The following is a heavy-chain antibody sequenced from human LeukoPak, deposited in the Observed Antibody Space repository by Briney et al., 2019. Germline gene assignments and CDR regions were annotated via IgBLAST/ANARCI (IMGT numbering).Heavy chain of an antibody. CDR2: IYTSGST. D-gene: IGHD3-3*01. CDR3: ARDSVTIFAFDP. V-gene: IGHV4-4*07. Sequence: SETLSLTCTVSGGSISSYYWSWIRQPAGKGLEWIGRIYTSGSTNYNPSLKSRVTISVDTSKNQFSLKLSSVTAADTAVYYCARDSVTIFAFDPWGQGTLVTVSS. CDR1: GGSISSYY. J-gene: IGHJ5*02.